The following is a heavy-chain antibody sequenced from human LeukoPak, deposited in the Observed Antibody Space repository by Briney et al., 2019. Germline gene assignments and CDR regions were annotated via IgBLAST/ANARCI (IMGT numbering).Heavy chain of an antibody. CDR1: GGSFSRYY. CDR3: ARGPTISETGYFDF. J-gene: IGHJ4*03. V-gene: IGHV4-34*01. CDR2: IDHRGDT. D-gene: IGHD1-1*01. Sequence: SETLSLTCAVYGGSFSRYYWSWIRQSPGKGLEWIAEIDHRGDTNYNPSVKSRVTVSVDTSKNQFSLKVRSLSAADTAVYYCARGPTISETGYFDFWGQGTLVTVSS.